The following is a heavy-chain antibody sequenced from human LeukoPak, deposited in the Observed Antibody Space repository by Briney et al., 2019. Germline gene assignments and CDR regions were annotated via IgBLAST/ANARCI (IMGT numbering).Heavy chain of an antibody. CDR2: IYTSGST. CDR1: GGSISSYY. CDR3: AAGYCSGGSCLRPNYYYYYYMDV. Sequence: SETLSLTCTVSGGSISSYYWSWIRQPAGKGLEWIGRIYTSGSTNYNPSLKSRVTMSVDTSKNQFSLKLSSVTAADTAVYYCAAGYCSGGSCLRPNYYYYYYMDVWGKGTTVTVSS. J-gene: IGHJ6*03. V-gene: IGHV4-4*07. D-gene: IGHD2-15*01.